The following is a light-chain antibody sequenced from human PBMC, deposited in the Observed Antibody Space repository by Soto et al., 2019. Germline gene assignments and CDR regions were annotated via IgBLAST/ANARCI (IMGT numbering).Light chain of an antibody. V-gene: IGLV1-40*01. CDR3: QSYDSSLSGSNWV. CDR1: SSNIGAGYD. J-gene: IGLJ3*02. CDR2: GNS. Sequence: VLTQPPSVSGAPGQRVTISCTGSSSNIGAGYDVHWYQQLPGTAPKLLIYGNSNRPSGVPDRFSGSKSGTSASLAITGLQAEDEADYYCQSYDSSLSGSNWVFGGGTKLTVL.